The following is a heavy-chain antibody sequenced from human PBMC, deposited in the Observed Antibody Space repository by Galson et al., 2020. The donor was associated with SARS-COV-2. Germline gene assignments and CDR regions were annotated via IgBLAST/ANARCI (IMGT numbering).Heavy chain of an antibody. CDR2: ISYDGSNK. CDR3: ARDPIIFIAAAGPGPFDY. V-gene: IGHV3-30*04. J-gene: IGHJ4*02. Sequence: GGSLRLSCAASGFTFSSYAMHWVRQAPGKGLEWVAVISYDGSNKYYADSVKGRFTISRDNSKNTLYLQMNSLRAEDTAVYYCARDPIIFIAAAGPGPFDYWGQGTLVTVSS. D-gene: IGHD6-13*01. CDR1: GFTFSSYA.